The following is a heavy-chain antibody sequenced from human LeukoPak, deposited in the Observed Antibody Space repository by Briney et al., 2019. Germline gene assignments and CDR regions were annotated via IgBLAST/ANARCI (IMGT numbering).Heavy chain of an antibody. CDR1: GFSFNNYA. V-gene: IGHV3-23*01. CDR3: AKDWTTVVTPKGYYFDS. CDR2: ISTTGGST. D-gene: IGHD4-23*01. J-gene: IGHJ4*02. Sequence: VHLGGSLRLSCAASGFSFNNYAMSWVRQAPGKGLEWVSAISTTGGSTYYADSVKGRFTVSRDNSKNTLSLQMDSLRVEDTALYYCAKDWTTVVTPKGYYFDSWGQGTLVTVSS.